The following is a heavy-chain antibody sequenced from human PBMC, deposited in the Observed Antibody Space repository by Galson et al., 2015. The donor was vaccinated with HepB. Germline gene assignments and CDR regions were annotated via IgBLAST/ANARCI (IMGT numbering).Heavy chain of an antibody. V-gene: IGHV3-23*01. CDR1: VFTFSNYG. CDR2: ISGNGGNI. J-gene: IGHJ4*02. CDR3: VSNHSHSRSYFPFDN. D-gene: IGHD3-10*01. Sequence: SLRLSCAASVFTFSNYGMSWVRQTPGKGLEWLSVISGNGGNIHYADSVKGRFTISRDNSKNTLYLQMYSLRAEDTAVYYCVSNHSHSRSYFPFDNWSQGNLVTVS.